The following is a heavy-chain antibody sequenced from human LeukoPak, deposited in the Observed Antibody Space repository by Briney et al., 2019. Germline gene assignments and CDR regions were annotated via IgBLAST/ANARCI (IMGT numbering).Heavy chain of an antibody. Sequence: SETLSLTCAVYGGSFSGYYWSWIRQPPGKGLEWIGYIYYSGSTNYNPSLKSRVTISVDTSKNQFSLKLSSVTAADTAVYYCARVGYSSSSDYYYYMDVWGKGTTVTVSS. CDR2: IYYSGST. CDR1: GGSFSGYY. CDR3: ARVGYSSSSDYYYYMDV. J-gene: IGHJ6*03. D-gene: IGHD6-6*01. V-gene: IGHV4-59*01.